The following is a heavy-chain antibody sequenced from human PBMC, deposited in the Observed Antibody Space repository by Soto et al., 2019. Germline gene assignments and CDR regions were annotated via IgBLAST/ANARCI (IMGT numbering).Heavy chain of an antibody. Sequence: SLRLSCAASGFTVCSNYMSWVRQAPGKGLEWVSVIYSGGSTYYADSVKGRFTISRDNSKNTLYLQMNSLRAEDTAVYYCARDYYGSGSYSSRDYWGQGTLVTVSS. J-gene: IGHJ4*02. CDR2: IYSGGST. CDR3: ARDYYGSGSYSSRDY. V-gene: IGHV3-66*01. CDR1: GFTVCSNY. D-gene: IGHD3-10*01.